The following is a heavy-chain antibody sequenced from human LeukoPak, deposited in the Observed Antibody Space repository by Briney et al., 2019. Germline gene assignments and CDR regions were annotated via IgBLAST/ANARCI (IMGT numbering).Heavy chain of an antibody. V-gene: IGHV4-59*01. D-gene: IGHD5-18*01. Sequence: PFETLSLTCTVSGGSISSNYWSWIRQPPGKGLEWIGYIYYSGSTNYNPSLKSRVTISVDTSKNQFSLKLSSVTAADTAVYYCARDPNTAMGPGAFDIWGQGTMVTVSS. J-gene: IGHJ3*02. CDR3: ARDPNTAMGPGAFDI. CDR2: IYYSGST. CDR1: GGSISSNY.